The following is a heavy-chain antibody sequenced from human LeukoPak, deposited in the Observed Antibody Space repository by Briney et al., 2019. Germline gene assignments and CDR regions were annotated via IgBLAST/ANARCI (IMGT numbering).Heavy chain of an antibody. J-gene: IGHJ4*02. Sequence: GGSLRLSCAASGFTFDDYAMHWVRQAPGKGLEWVSGISWNSGSIGYADSVKGRFTISRDNAKNSLYLQMNSPRAEDTALYYCAKGELGYYDSSGYDYWGQGTLVTVSS. D-gene: IGHD3-22*01. CDR3: AKGELGYYDSSGYDY. CDR2: ISWNSGSI. V-gene: IGHV3-9*01. CDR1: GFTFDDYA.